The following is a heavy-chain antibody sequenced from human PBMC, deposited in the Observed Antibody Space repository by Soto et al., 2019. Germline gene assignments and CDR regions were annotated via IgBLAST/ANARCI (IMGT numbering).Heavy chain of an antibody. CDR2: IYYSGST. V-gene: IGHV4-31*02. CDR1: GSSISSGGYY. J-gene: IGHJ6*02. CDR3: AVWGAYCSSTSCHHYGMDV. D-gene: IGHD2-2*01. Sequence: TLSLTWPFSGSSISSGGYYWSWIRPHPGKGLEWIGYIYYSGSTYYNPSLKSRVTISVDTSKNQFSLKLSSVTAADTAVYYCAVWGAYCSSTSCHHYGMDVWGQGTTVTVS.